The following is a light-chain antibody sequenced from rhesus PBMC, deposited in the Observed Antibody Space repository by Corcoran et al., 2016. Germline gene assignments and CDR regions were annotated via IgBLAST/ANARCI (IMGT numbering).Light chain of an antibody. J-gene: IGKJ1*01. CDR1: QGISSY. V-gene: IGKV1-38*01. CDR3: QQRNSYPWT. CDR2: DAS. Sequence: DIQLTQSPSSLSASVGDRVTITCRASQGISSYLAWYQQKSGKAPKLLIYDASKLQSGVPSRFSGRGAGTEFTLTISSLQPEDFETYYCQQRNSYPWTFGQGAKVQIK.